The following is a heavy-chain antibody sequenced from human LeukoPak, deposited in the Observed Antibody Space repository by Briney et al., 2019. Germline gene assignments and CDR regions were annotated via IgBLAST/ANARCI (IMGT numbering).Heavy chain of an antibody. CDR2: LYSGGTT. Sequence: PGGSLRLSCAPSGFTFTSSSISWVRQAPGKGLEWVSVLYSGGTTYYADSVRGGYTISRDNSKNTLYLQMNSLRAEDTAVYYCAGRYDSGGSPLHWGQGTLVTVSS. CDR3: AGRYDSGGSPLH. D-gene: IGHD3-22*01. J-gene: IGHJ4*02. CDR1: GFTFTSSS. V-gene: IGHV3-53*01.